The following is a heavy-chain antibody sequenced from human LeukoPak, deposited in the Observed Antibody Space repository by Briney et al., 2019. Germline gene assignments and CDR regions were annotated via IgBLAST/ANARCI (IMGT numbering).Heavy chain of an antibody. CDR2: IYSGGST. CDR1: GFTFSSYA. J-gene: IGHJ4*02. Sequence: GGSLRLSCAASGFTFSSYAMSWVRQAPGKGLEWVSVIYSGGSTYYADSVKGRFTISRDNSKNTLYLQMNSLRAEDTAVYYCARVATVVTPEGSDYFDYWGQGTLVTVSS. V-gene: IGHV3-53*01. D-gene: IGHD4-23*01. CDR3: ARVATVVTPEGSDYFDY.